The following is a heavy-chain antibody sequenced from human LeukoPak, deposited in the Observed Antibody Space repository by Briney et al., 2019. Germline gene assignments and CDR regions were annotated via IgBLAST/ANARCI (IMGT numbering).Heavy chain of an antibody. CDR2: INSDGITT. D-gene: IGHD6-13*01. Sequence: PGGSLRLSCAASGFTFSNYWMHWVRQAPGKGLVWVSRINSDGITTSYAESVKGLFSISRDNAKNTLYLQMNSLKAEDTAVYYCARDGSSWANWFDPWGQGTLVTVSS. V-gene: IGHV3-74*01. J-gene: IGHJ5*02. CDR3: ARDGSSWANWFDP. CDR1: GFTFSNYW.